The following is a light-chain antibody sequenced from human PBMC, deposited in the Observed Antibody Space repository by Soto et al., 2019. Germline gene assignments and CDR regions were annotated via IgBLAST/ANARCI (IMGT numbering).Light chain of an antibody. CDR2: VAS. V-gene: IGKV3-15*01. J-gene: IGKJ5*01. CDR3: QQYSKWPIT. CDR1: QSVSSN. Sequence: EIVMTQSPATLSVSPGERATLSCRAMQSVSSNLAWYQQKPGQAPRLLLYVASTMATGIPARFSGSGSETEFTLTITSLQSEDFAVYNCQQYSKWPITFGQGIRLDIK.